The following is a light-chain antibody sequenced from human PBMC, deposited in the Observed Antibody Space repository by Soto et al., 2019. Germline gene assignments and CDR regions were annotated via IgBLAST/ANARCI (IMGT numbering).Light chain of an antibody. J-gene: IGLJ1*01. CDR2: YDD. V-gene: IGLV1-36*01. Sequence: QLVLTQPPSVSEAPRQRVTISCSGSSSNIGINAVNWYQQLPGKAPKLLIYYDDLVPSGVSNRFSGSKSGTSASLAISGLQSEDEADYYCATWDDSLNGRVFGTGTKLTVL. CDR1: SSNIGINA. CDR3: ATWDDSLNGRV.